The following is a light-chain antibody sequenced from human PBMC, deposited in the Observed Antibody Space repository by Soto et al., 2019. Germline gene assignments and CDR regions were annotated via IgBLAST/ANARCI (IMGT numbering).Light chain of an antibody. CDR3: QKDNRCPPFT. V-gene: IGKV1-27*01. CDR2: AAS. J-gene: IGKJ3*01. Sequence: DIQMTQSPSSLSASVGDRVTITCRASQDISNYLAWYQQKPGKIPKLLIYAASTLQSGVPSRFTGSGTGGDFTHTNKTLEPGDGATLYDQKDNRCPPFTFGPGTKVDIK. CDR1: QDISNY.